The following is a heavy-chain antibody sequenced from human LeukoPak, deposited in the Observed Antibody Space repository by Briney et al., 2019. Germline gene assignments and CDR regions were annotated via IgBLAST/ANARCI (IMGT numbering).Heavy chain of an antibody. CDR3: ARLSKDTVVLPAAMAHYFDY. D-gene: IGHD2-2*01. V-gene: IGHV4-59*08. Sequence: SETLSLTCTASGGSISGYYWSWIRQPPGKGLQFIGYIHYTGSTNYNPSLESRVTLSVDTSKNQFSLKLRSVTAADTAVYYCARLSKDTVVLPAAMAHYFDYWGQGTLVTVSS. CDR1: GGSISGYY. CDR2: IHYTGST. J-gene: IGHJ4*02.